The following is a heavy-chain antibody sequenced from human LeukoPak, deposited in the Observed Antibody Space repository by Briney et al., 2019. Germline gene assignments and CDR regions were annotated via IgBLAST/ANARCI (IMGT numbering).Heavy chain of an antibody. V-gene: IGHV4-59*01. CDR3: AREGDAFDI. J-gene: IGHJ3*02. CDR2: TYYSGST. CDR1: GGSISSYY. Sequence: SETLSLTCTVSGGSISSYYWSWIRQPPGKGLEWIGNTYYSGSTNYNPSLKSRVTISVDTSKNQFSLKLSSVTAADTAVYYCAREGDAFDIWGQGTMVTVSS.